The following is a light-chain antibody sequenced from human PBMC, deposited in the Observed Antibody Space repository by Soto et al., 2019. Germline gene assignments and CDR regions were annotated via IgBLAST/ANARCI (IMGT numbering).Light chain of an antibody. Sequence: EIVMTQSPATLSVSPGEGATLSCRASQSLSTNLAWYQHKPGQAPRLLIYDASSRATGIPDRFSGSGSGTDFTLTISRLEPEDFAVYYCQHYGRSPGLFTFGPGTKVDIK. CDR2: DAS. CDR1: QSLSTN. J-gene: IGKJ3*01. CDR3: QHYGRSPGLFT. V-gene: IGKV3-20*01.